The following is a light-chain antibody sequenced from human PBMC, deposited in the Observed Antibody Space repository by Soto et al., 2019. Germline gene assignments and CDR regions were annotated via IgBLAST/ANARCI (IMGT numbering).Light chain of an antibody. Sequence: SYELTQPPSVSVSPGQPASITCSGDKLGDKYACWYQQKPGQSPVLVIYQDSKRPSGIPERFSGSNSGNTATLTISGTQAMDEADYYCQAWDSSTGDVVFGGGTQLTVL. J-gene: IGLJ2*01. V-gene: IGLV3-1*01. CDR2: QDS. CDR3: QAWDSSTGDVV. CDR1: KLGDKY.